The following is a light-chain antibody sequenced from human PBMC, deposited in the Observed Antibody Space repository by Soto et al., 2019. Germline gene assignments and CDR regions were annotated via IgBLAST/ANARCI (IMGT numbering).Light chain of an antibody. CDR3: QQCGGSPLFS. CDR1: ESVTSSC. CDR2: TTS. J-gene: IGKJ3*01. V-gene: IGKV3-20*01. Sequence: EIVLTQSPDTLSLSPGEIATLSCTASESVTSSCLAWYQRKPGQAPRLLIHTTSTRATDIPDRFSGSVSGTDFTLTISRLEPEDFAVYYCQQCGGSPLFSFGPGTRVDI.